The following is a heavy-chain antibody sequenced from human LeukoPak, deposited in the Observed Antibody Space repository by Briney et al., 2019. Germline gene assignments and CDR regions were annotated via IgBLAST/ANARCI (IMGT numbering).Heavy chain of an antibody. V-gene: IGHV3-9*03. D-gene: IGHD4-17*01. Sequence: PGRSLRLSCAASGFTFDDYAMHWVRQAPGKGLEWVSGISWNSGSIGYADSVKGRFTISRDNAKNSLYLQMNSLRAEDVALYYCAKGVYGDYDNWFDPWGQGTLVTVSS. CDR2: ISWNSGSI. CDR1: GFTFDDYA. J-gene: IGHJ5*02. CDR3: AKGVYGDYDNWFDP.